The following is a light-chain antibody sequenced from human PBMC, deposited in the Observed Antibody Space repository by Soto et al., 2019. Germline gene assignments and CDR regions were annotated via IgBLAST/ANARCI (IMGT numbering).Light chain of an antibody. V-gene: IGLV2-23*02. CDR3: CPFAGSSPVV. Sequence: QSALTQPASVSGSLGQSITISCTGTSSDVGGQNAVSWYQQHPGKAPKFMIYDVSKRPSGVSSRFSGSKSGNTASLTISGLKPEDEANYYCCPFAGSSPVVFGGGTKLTVL. CDR1: SSDVGGQNA. J-gene: IGLJ2*01. CDR2: DVS.